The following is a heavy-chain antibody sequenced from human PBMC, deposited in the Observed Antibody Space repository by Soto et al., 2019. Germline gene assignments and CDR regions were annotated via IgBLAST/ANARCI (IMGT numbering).Heavy chain of an antibody. CDR1: GFTFSSYG. V-gene: IGHV3-33*01. J-gene: IGHJ4*02. CDR2: IWYDGSNK. CDR3: ARGHIVATVLWFDY. D-gene: IGHD5-12*01. Sequence: QVQLVESGGVVVQPGRSLRLSCAASGFTFSSYGMHWVRQAPGKGLEWVAVIWYDGSNKYYADSVKGRFTISRDNSKNTLYLQMNSLRAEDTAVYYCARGHIVATVLWFDYGGQGTLVTVSS.